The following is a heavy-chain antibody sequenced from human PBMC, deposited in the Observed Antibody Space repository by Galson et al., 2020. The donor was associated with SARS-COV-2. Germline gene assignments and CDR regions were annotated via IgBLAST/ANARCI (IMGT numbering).Heavy chain of an antibody. CDR2: MSNSGTT. V-gene: IGHV4-61*08. J-gene: IGHJ5*02. Sequence: SETLSLTCTVSGVSVTNGAYYWSWIRQPPGKGLEWIAYMSNSGTTNYNPSLESRVTISADTSKNQISLRVNSVTTADTAVYYCARGLWQHVVRSYRSNWFDPWGQGILVTVSS. CDR3: ARGLWQHVVRSYRSNWFDP. D-gene: IGHD6-13*01. CDR1: GVSVTNGAYY.